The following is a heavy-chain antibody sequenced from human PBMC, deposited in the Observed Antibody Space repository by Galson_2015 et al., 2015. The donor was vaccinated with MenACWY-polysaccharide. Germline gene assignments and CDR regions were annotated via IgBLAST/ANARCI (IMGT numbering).Heavy chain of an antibody. J-gene: IGHJ6*02. V-gene: IGHV3-23*01. CDR1: GFTFSSYA. CDR2: ISGSGGST. D-gene: IGHD4-11*01. Sequence: SLRLSCAASGFTFSSYAMSWVRQAPGKGLEWVSAISGSGGSTYYADSVKGRFTISRDNSKNTLYLQMNSLRAEDTAVYYCAKVYSNYGGYGMDVWGQGTTVTVSS. CDR3: AKVYSNYGGYGMDV.